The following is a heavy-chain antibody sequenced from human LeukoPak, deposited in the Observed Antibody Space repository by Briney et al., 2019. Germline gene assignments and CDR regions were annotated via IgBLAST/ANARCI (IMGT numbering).Heavy chain of an antibody. CDR3: AKDRRVGATGYGMDV. J-gene: IGHJ6*02. CDR1: GFTFSSYG. D-gene: IGHD1-26*01. V-gene: IGHV3-30*18. Sequence: GRSLRLSCAASGFTFSSYGMHWVRQAPGKGLEWVAVISYDGSNKYHAGSVKGRFTISRDNSKNTLYLQMNSLRAEDTAVYYCAKDRRVGATGYGMDVWGQGTTVIVSS. CDR2: ISYDGSNK.